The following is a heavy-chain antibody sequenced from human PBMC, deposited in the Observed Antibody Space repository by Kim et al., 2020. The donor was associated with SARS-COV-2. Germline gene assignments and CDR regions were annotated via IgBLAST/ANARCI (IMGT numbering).Heavy chain of an antibody. V-gene: IGHV3-49*03. CDR3: TSGPYYYDSAAYYHDY. Sequence: GGSLRLSCTPSGLNFGDYAMSWFRQAPGKGLEWVAFIRSKRYGETTEYSATVKGRFTISRDDSKRNAYLQMNGLKTEDTAVYYCTSGPYYYDSAAYYHDYWGQGTLVTVST. D-gene: IGHD3-22*01. J-gene: IGHJ4*02. CDR2: IRSKRYGETT. CDR1: GLNFGDYA.